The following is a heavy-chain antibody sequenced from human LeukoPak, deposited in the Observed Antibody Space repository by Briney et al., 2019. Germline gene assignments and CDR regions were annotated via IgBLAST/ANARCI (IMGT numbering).Heavy chain of an antibody. J-gene: IGHJ4*02. V-gene: IGHV3-30*02. D-gene: IGHD6-19*01. Sequence: GGSLRLSCAASGFTFSSFGMHWVRQAPGKGLEWVAFIRYDGSIQYYADSVKGRFTISRDTSKTTLYLQMNSLRAEDTAVYYCATEGSVWFFPFDYWGQGTLVTVSS. CDR2: IRYDGSIQ. CDR3: ATEGSVWFFPFDY. CDR1: GFTFSSFG.